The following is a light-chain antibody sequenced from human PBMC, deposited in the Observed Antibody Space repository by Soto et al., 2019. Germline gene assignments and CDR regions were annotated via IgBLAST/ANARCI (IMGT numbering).Light chain of an antibody. CDR3: QQANTFPWT. CDR2: AAS. Sequence: DTPMTQSPSSVSASVGDRVTITCRASQGVSNWLAWYQQKPGKAPKLLIYAASTLQSGVPSRFSGSGSGTYFTLTISSLQPEDFATYYCQQANTFPWTFGQGTKVEIK. J-gene: IGKJ1*01. V-gene: IGKV1-12*01. CDR1: QGVSNW.